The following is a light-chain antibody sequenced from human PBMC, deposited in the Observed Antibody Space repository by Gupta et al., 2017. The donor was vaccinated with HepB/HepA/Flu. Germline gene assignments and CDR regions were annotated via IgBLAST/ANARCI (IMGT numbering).Light chain of an antibody. Sequence: QSALTQPASVSGSPGQSITISCTGTSSDVGSYNLVSWYQQHPGKAPKLMIYEVSKRPSGVSNRFSGSKSGTTASLTISGLQAEDAADYYCCSYAGSSTWVFGGGTKLTVL. CDR2: EVS. V-gene: IGLV2-23*02. CDR3: CSYAGSSTWV. J-gene: IGLJ3*02. CDR1: SSDVGSYNL.